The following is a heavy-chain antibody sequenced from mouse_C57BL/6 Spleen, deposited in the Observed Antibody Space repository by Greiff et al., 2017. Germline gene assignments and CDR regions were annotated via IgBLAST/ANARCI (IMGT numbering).Heavy chain of an antibody. CDR2: IDPSDSYT. Sequence: QVQLQQSGAELVKPGASVKLSCKASGYTFTSYWMQWVKQRPGQGLEWIGEIDPSDSYTNYNQKFKGKATLTVDTSSSTAYMQLSSLTSEDSAVYYCARTAQATNAMDYWGQGTSVTVSS. J-gene: IGHJ4*01. V-gene: IGHV1-50*01. D-gene: IGHD3-2*02. CDR1: GYTFTSYW. CDR3: ARTAQATNAMDY.